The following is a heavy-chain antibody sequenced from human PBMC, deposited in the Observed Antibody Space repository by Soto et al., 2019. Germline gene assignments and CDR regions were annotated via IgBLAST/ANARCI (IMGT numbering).Heavy chain of an antibody. D-gene: IGHD1-1*01. J-gene: IGHJ3*02. CDR1: GYTFTSYV. CDR3: ARFSDDDPGFAFDI. CDR2: ISAYNGNT. Sequence: ASVKVSCKASGYTFTSYVISWVRQAPGQGLEWMGWISAYNGNTNYAQKLQGRVTMTTDTSTSTAYMELRSLRSDDTAVYYCARFSDDDPGFAFDIWGQGTMVTVSS. V-gene: IGHV1-18*01.